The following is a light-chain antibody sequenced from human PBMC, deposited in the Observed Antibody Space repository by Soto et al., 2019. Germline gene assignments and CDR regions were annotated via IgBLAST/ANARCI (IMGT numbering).Light chain of an antibody. Sequence: QSVLTQPASVSGSPGQSITISCTGTSSDVGGYNYVSWYQQHPGKAPKLMIYEVSTRPSGVSNRFSGSKSGNTASLTISGLQAEDEADYYCSSYTSSSTLVVFGGGTQLTVL. J-gene: IGLJ2*01. CDR1: SSDVGGYNY. CDR2: EVS. CDR3: SSYTSSSTLVV. V-gene: IGLV2-14*01.